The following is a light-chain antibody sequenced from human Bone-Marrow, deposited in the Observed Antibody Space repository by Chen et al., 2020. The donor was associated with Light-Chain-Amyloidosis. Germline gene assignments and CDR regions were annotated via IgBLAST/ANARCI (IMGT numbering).Light chain of an antibody. CDR2: EVT. V-gene: IGLV2-14*01. Sequence: QSALTQPASVSGSPGQSITISCTGTSSDVGGDNHVSWYQQHPGKAPDLMIYEVTNRPPWVPDRFSGSQSANTASLTISGRQTEAEADYFCSWYTITNTLVFGGGTRVTVL. J-gene: IGLJ1*01. CDR1: SSDVGGDNH. CDR3: SWYTITNTLV.